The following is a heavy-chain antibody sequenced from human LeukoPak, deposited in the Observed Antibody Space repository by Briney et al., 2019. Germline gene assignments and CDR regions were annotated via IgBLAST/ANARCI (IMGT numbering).Heavy chain of an antibody. J-gene: IGHJ4*02. CDR2: VFYDGST. CDR1: SGSISNSNFY. V-gene: IGHV4-39*07. CDR3: ARERAVAGYPEQTHFDY. Sequence: SETLSLTCSVSSGSISNSNFYWGWIRQPPGKGLEWIGSVFYDGSTDYNPSLKSRVTISVDTSKNQFSLKLSSVTAADTAVYYCARERAVAGYPEQTHFDYWGQGTLVTVSS. D-gene: IGHD6-19*01.